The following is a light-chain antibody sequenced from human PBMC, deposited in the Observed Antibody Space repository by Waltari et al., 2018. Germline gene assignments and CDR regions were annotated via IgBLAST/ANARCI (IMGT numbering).Light chain of an antibody. Sequence: QSALTQPASVSGSPGQSITISCTGSNSDVGGYNLLSWYRQFPNKAPQLIIYEGSQRPSHVPSRFSTSKSGNTASLTISGLQPEDEADYYCCSYAGRGTYVFGSGTKVTV. CDR1: NSDVGGYNL. CDR2: EGS. V-gene: IGLV2-23*01. J-gene: IGLJ1*01. CDR3: CSYAGRGTYV.